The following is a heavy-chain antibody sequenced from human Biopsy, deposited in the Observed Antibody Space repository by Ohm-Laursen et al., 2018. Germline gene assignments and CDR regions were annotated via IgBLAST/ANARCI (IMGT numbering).Heavy chain of an antibody. V-gene: IGHV4-34*08. CDR1: GKTFSDYQ. CDR2: INQSGST. Sequence: TLSLTCPAFGKTFSDYQWSWIRQPPGKGLEWIGQINQSGSTNYNPSLKSRVTISADASKYEFSLMLTSVTAADTAVYFCGNEVYGRDYWGLGARVTVSS. CDR3: GNEVYGRDY. D-gene: IGHD4-17*01. J-gene: IGHJ4*02.